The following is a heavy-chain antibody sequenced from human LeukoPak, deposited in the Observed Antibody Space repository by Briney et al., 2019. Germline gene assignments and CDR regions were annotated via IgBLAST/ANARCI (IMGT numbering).Heavy chain of an antibody. CDR2: ISESGDNT. Sequence: SGGSLRLSCAASGFTFSNYAMSWVRQAPGKGLEWVSIISESGDNTYYADSVKGRFTISRDNSKNTLYLQMSSLRAEDTAVHYCAINKGQWGLFAYWGQGTLVTVSS. CDR1: GFTFSNYA. J-gene: IGHJ4*02. CDR3: AINKGQWGLFAY. V-gene: IGHV3-23*01. D-gene: IGHD1-26*01.